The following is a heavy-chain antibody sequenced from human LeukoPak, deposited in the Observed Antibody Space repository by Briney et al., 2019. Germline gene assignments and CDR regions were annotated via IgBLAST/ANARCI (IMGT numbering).Heavy chain of an antibody. V-gene: IGHV4-59*01. Sequence: PSETLSLTCTVSGGSISSYYWSWIRQPPGKGLEWIGYIYYSGSTNYNPPLKSRVTISVDTSKNQFSLKLSSVTAADTAVYHCARVSLGELSPNFDYWGQGTLVTVSS. D-gene: IGHD3-16*02. CDR1: GGSISSYY. J-gene: IGHJ4*02. CDR2: IYYSGST. CDR3: ARVSLGELSPNFDY.